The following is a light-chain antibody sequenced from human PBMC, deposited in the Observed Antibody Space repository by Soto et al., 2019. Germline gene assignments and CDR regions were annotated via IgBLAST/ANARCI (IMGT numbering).Light chain of an antibody. CDR1: SSDVGGYNY. Sequence: QSVLTQPPSASGSPGQSVTISCTGTSSDVGGYNYVSWYQQYPGKAPKLIISDVNKRPSGVPDRFSASKSGNTASLTVSGXXXXXEXDYYCSSYAGNNIVVFGGGTKLTVL. V-gene: IGLV2-8*01. CDR2: DVN. J-gene: IGLJ2*01. CDR3: SSYAGNNIVV.